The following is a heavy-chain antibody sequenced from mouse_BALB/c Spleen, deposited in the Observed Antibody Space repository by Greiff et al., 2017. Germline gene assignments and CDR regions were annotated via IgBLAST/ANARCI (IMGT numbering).Heavy chain of an antibody. J-gene: IGHJ2*01. D-gene: IGHD1-1*01. Sequence: EVKLMESGGDLVKPGGSLKLSCAASGFTFSSYGMSWVRQTPDKRLEWVATISSGGSYTYYPDSVKGRFTISRDNAKNTLYLQMSSLKSEDTAMYYCASLLQGDYWGQGTTLTVSS. CDR2: ISSGGSYT. V-gene: IGHV5-6*01. CDR1: GFTFSSYG. CDR3: ASLLQGDY.